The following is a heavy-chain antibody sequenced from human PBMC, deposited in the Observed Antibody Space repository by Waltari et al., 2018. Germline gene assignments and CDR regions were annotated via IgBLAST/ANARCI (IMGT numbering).Heavy chain of an antibody. V-gene: IGHV1-46*01. Sequence: VQLVQSGAEVKPPGASVKLSCKATGYPFSTYFIHWVRQAPGQGLEWMGIINPDGDSTSYSGKFQGRITIIGDAPTSTIYMELSSLRSDDTAVYYCARVSYDVGGKARLDYWGQGTLVTVSS. J-gene: IGHJ4*02. CDR3: ARVSYDVGGKARLDY. CDR2: INPDGDST. D-gene: IGHD2-15*01. CDR1: GYPFSTYF.